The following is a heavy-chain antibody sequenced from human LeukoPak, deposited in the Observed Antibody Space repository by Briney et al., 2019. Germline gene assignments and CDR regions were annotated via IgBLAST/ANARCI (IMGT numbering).Heavy chain of an antibody. Sequence: GGSLRLSCAASGFTFSSYGMHWVRQAPGKGLEWVAFIRYDGSNKYYADSVKGRFTISRDNSKNTLYLQLNSLTAEDTAVYYCAKDYYDSSGYQRSGYWGQGTLVTVSS. J-gene: IGHJ4*02. D-gene: IGHD3-22*01. V-gene: IGHV3-30*02. CDR1: GFTFSSYG. CDR3: AKDYYDSSGYQRSGY. CDR2: IRYDGSNK.